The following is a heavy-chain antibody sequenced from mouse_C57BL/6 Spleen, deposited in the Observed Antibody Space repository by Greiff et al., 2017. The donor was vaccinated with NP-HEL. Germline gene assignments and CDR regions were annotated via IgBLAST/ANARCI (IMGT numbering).Heavy chain of an antibody. V-gene: IGHV1-72*01. CDR2: IDPNSGGT. CDR1: GYTFTSYW. CDR3: AREDGSSPYYFDY. D-gene: IGHD1-1*01. J-gene: IGHJ2*01. Sequence: VQLQQSGAELVKPGASVKLSCKASGYTFTSYWMHWVKQRPGRGLEWIGRIDPNSGGTKYNEKFKSKATLTVDKPSSTAYMQLSSLTSEDSAVYYCAREDGSSPYYFDYWGQGTTLTVSS.